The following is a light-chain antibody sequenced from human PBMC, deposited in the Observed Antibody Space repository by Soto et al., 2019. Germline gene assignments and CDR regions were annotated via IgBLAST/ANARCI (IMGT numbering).Light chain of an antibody. Sequence: EIVMTQSPATLSVSPGERATLSCRASQSVSNNLGWYQQKPGQPPRLLIYRASTRATGIPARFSCSGSGTEFTLTISSLQSEDFAVYYCQHYNNWPPWTFGQGTKVEIK. CDR1: QSVSNN. CDR3: QHYNNWPPWT. J-gene: IGKJ1*01. V-gene: IGKV3-15*01. CDR2: RAS.